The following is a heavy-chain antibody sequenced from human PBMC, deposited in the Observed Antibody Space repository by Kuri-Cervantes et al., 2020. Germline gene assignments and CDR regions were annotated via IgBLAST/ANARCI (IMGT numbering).Heavy chain of an antibody. CDR2: IKQDGSEK. D-gene: IGHD2/OR15-2a*01. J-gene: IGHJ6*02. Sequence: GESLKISCAASGFTFSSYWMSWVRQAPGKGLEWVANIKQDGSEKYYVDSVKGRFTISRDNAKNSLYLQMNSLRVEDTAVYYCARDREYYYHGMDVWGQGTPVTVSS. CDR1: GFTFSSYW. V-gene: IGHV3-7*01. CDR3: ARDREYYYHGMDV.